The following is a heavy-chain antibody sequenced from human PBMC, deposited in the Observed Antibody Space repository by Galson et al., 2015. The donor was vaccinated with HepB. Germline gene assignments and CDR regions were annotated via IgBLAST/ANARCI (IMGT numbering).Heavy chain of an antibody. Sequence: SLRLSCAASGFTFSSYAMHWVRQAPGKGLEWVAVISYDGSNKYYADSVKGRFTISRDNSKNTLYLQMNSLRAEDTAVYYCARGYYAHWGQGTLVTVSS. J-gene: IGHJ4*02. V-gene: IGHV3-30*04. CDR3: ARGYYAH. D-gene: IGHD3-22*01. CDR1: GFTFSSYA. CDR2: ISYDGSNK.